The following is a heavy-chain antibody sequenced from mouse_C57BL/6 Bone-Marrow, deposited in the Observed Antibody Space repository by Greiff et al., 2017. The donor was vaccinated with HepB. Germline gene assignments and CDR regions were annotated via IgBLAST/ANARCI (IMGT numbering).Heavy chain of an antibody. V-gene: IGHV14-4*01. CDR1: GFNIKDDY. CDR3: TTTLYYGSRGAY. J-gene: IGHJ3*01. Sequence: VQLKQSGAELVRPGASVKLSCTASGFNIKDDYMHWVKQRPEQGLEWIGWIDPENGDTEYASKFQGKATITADTSSNTAYLQISSLTSEDTAVYYCTTTLYYGSRGAYWGQGTLVTVSA. D-gene: IGHD1-1*01. CDR2: IDPENGDT.